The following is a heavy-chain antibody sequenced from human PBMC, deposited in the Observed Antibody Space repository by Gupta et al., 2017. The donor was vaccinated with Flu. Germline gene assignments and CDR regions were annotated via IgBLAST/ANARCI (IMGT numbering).Heavy chain of an antibody. CDR1: GFTFSSSY. CDR3: ATVTSGC. D-gene: IGHD4-17*01. Sequence: EMQLVESGGGLVQPRGSLRLSCAAYGFTFSSSYLQWVRQAPGKGLVWVSRINPDGSSTTYAESVKGRFTISRDNAKNTLYLQMNSLGYDDTAVYYCATVTSGCWGQGTLVTVSS. V-gene: IGHV3-74*03. CDR2: INPDGSST. J-gene: IGHJ4*02.